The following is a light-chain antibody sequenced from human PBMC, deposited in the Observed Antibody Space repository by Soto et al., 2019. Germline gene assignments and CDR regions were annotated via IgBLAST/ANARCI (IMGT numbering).Light chain of an antibody. CDR2: DAS. J-gene: IGKJ2*01. CDR3: QQYGSSPWT. CDR1: QSVTSSY. V-gene: IGKV3D-20*01. Sequence: EIVLTQSPATLSLSPGERATLSCGVSQSVTSSYLAWYQQKPGLAPRLLISDASSTATGIPDRFSGSGSGTDFTLTISRLEPEDFGVYYCQQYGSSPWTFGQGTKLEIK.